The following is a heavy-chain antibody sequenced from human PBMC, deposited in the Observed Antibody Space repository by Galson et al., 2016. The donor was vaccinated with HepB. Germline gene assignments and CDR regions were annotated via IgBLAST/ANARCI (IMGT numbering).Heavy chain of an antibody. CDR1: GYRLTDYW. J-gene: IGHJ6*02. CDR3: ARALEYGSRNYYDYYARDV. V-gene: IGHV5-10-1*01. Sequence: QSGAEVKEPGESLRISCQGSGYRLTDYWITWVRQVPGKGLQWMGRIDPDDSYTNYSPSFQGHVTISVDKSINTAYLQWSTLKASDTAIYYCARALEYGSRNYYDYYARDVWGQGTTVIVSS. CDR2: IDPDDSYT. D-gene: IGHD4-17*01.